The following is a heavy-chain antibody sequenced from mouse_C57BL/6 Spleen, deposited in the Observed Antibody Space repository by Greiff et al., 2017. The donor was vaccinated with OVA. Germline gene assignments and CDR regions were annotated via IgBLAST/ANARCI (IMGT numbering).Heavy chain of an antibody. V-gene: IGHV1-81*01. CDR2: IYPRSGNT. Sequence: QVQLQQSGAELARPGASVKLSCKASGYTFTSYGISWVKQRTGQGLEWIGEIYPRSGNTYYNEKFKGKATLTADKSSSTAYMELRSLTSEDSAVYFCARNTNYYGSRGYFDVWGTGTTVTVSS. D-gene: IGHD1-1*01. CDR1: GYTFTSYG. CDR3: ARNTNYYGSRGYFDV. J-gene: IGHJ1*03.